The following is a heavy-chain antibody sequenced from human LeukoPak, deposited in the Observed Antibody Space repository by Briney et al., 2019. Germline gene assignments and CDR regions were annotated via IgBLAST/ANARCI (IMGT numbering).Heavy chain of an antibody. D-gene: IGHD3-22*01. V-gene: IGHV3-21*01. CDR2: ISSSSSYI. CDR3: AREDSSGQGWFDP. J-gene: IGHJ5*02. CDR1: GFTFSSYS. Sequence: GGSLRLSCAASGFTFSSYSMNWVRQAPGKGLEWVSSISSSSSYIYYADSVKGRFTISRDNAKNSLYLQMNSLRAEDTAVYYCAREDSSGQGWFDPWGQGTLATVSS.